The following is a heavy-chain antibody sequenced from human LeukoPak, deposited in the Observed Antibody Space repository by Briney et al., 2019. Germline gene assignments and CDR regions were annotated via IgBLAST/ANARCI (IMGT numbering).Heavy chain of an antibody. CDR1: GFTFSSYA. Sequence: GGSLRLSCAASGFTFSSYAMHWVRQAPGKGLEWVAVISYDGSNKYYADSVKGRFTISRDNSKNTLYLQMNSLRAEDTAVYYCAFYGMDVWGQGTTVTVSS. J-gene: IGHJ6*02. V-gene: IGHV3-30*04. CDR2: ISYDGSNK. CDR3: AFYGMDV.